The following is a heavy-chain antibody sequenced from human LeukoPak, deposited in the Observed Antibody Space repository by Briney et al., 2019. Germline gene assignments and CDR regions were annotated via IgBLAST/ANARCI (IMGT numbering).Heavy chain of an antibody. V-gene: IGHV1-2*02. J-gene: IGHJ4*02. CDR2: IKPNSGGT. Sequence: AASVKVSCKASGYTFTDYYIHWVRQAPGQGLEWMGWIKPNSGGTKYAQNFQGRVTMTRDTSISTAYMELSRLRSDDTAVYYCARGGLSSSWYDYWGQGTLVTLLS. CDR1: GYTFTDYY. CDR3: ARGGLSSSWYDY. D-gene: IGHD6-13*01.